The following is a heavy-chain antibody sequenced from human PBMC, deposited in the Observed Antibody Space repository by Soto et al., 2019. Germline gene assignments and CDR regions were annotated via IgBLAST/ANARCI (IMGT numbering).Heavy chain of an antibody. CDR1: GVSFSGYY. CDR3: ARTSRFDY. Sequence: QVILQQWGAGLLKPSETLSLTCAVYGVSFSGYYWSWIRQPPGKGLEWIGEINHSGSTHYNPSLKSRVTISVDTSKNQFSLKLSYVTAADTAVYYCARTSRFDYWGQGTLVTVSS. CDR2: INHSGST. J-gene: IGHJ4*02. V-gene: IGHV4-34*01. D-gene: IGHD6-6*01.